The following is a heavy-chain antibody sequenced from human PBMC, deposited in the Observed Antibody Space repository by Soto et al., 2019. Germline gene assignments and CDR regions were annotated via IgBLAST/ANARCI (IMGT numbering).Heavy chain of an antibody. CDR1: GFTFSDEN. D-gene: IGHD3-22*01. CDR2: ISGSGGST. Sequence: GGSLRLSCSASGFTFSDENMSWVRQAPGKGLEWVSAISGSGGSTYYADSVKGRFTISRDNSKNTLYLQMNSLRAEDTAVYYCAKGNYDSSGYYYCWGQGTLVTVSS. V-gene: IGHV3-23*01. CDR3: AKGNYDSSGYYYC. J-gene: IGHJ4*02.